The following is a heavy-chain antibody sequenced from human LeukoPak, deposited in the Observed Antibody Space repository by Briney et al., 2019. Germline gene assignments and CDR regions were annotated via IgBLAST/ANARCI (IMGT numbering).Heavy chain of an antibody. D-gene: IGHD3-3*01. CDR3: ASTWGELWDFWSEGYFQH. CDR2: IIPIFGTA. CDR1: GGTFSSYA. J-gene: IGHJ1*01. V-gene: IGHV1-69*05. Sequence: SVKVSCKASGGTFSSYAISWVRQAPGQGLEWMGRIIPIFGTANYAQKFQGGVTITTDESTSTAYMELSSLRSEDTAVYYCASTWGELWDFWSEGYFQHWGQGTLVTVSP.